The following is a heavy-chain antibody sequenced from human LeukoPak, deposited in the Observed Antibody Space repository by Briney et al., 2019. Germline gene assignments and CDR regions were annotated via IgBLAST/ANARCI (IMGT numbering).Heavy chain of an antibody. D-gene: IGHD1-26*01. CDR2: ISSSSSYI. V-gene: IGHV3-21*01. Sequence: PGGSLRLSCAASGFTFSSYSMNWVRQAPGKGLEWVSSISSSSSYIYYADSVKGRFTIPRDNAKNSLYLQMNSLRAEDTAVYYCARGRDIVGAYSDYWGQGTLVTVSS. J-gene: IGHJ4*02. CDR1: GFTFSSYS. CDR3: ARGRDIVGAYSDY.